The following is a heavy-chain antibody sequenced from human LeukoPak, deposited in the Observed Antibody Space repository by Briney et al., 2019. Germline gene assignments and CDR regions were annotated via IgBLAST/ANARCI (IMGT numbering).Heavy chain of an antibody. Sequence: GGSLRLSCAASGFTFSSYTMSWVRQAPGQGLVWVSHIDGDGRIAHYGDSVKGRFTISRDNAKNTVYLQMDSLRAEDTVVYYCARDSPRTGPWGQGILVIVSS. J-gene: IGHJ5*02. CDR3: ARDSPRTGP. D-gene: IGHD1-1*01. V-gene: IGHV3-74*01. CDR1: GFTFSSYT. CDR2: IDGDGRIA.